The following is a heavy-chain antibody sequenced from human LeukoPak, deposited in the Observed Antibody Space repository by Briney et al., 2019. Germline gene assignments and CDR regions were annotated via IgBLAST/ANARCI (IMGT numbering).Heavy chain of an antibody. CDR1: GGSFSDYF. CDR2: IDDGGNT. J-gene: IGHJ3*02. D-gene: IGHD2-21*02. Sequence: SETLSLTCSVYGGSFSDYFWSWIRQSPRKGLEWIGEIDDGGNTNYNPSLMSRVIVSMEKSKKQFSLVMRSVAAADTAVYYCARFSRITWGDWGDAFDIWGQGTTVIVSS. V-gene: IGHV4-34*01. CDR3: ARFSRITWGDWGDAFDI.